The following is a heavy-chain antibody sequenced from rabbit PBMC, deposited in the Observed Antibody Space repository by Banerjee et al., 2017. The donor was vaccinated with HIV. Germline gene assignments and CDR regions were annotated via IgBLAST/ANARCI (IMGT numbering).Heavy chain of an antibody. CDR3: VREAGYAGYPYANL. J-gene: IGHJ4*01. CDR2: IVPIFGVT. D-gene: IGHD6-1*01. V-gene: IGHV1S7*01. Sequence: QLVESGGGLVQPGGSLKLSCKASGFDFSTYSMSWVRQAPGKGLEWVGYIVPIFGVTYYASWVNGRFTISSHNAQNTLYLQLNSLTAADTATYFCVREAGYAGYPYANLWGQGTLVTVS. CDR1: GFDFSTYS.